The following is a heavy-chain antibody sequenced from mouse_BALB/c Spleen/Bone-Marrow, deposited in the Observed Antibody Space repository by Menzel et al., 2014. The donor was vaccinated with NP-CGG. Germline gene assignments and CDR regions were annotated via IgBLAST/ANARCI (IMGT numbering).Heavy chain of an antibody. CDR2: INPSTGYT. CDR3: VRMTPVVSDY. Sequence: VQLQQSGAELAKPGASVKMSCKASGYTFTTYWTHWVKQRPGQGLEWIGYINPSTGYTEYIQKFKDKATLTADKSSSTAYMQLNSLASEDSSVYYCVRMTPVVSDYWGQGTTLTVSS. CDR1: GYTFTTYW. V-gene: IGHV1-7*01. D-gene: IGHD2-10*02. J-gene: IGHJ2*01.